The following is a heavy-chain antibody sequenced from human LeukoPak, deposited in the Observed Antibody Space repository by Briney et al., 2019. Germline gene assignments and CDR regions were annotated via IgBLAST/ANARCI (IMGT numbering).Heavy chain of an antibody. Sequence: NPSETLSLTCTVSGGSISSSSYYWGWIRQPPGKGLEWIGSIYYSGSTYYNPSLKSRVTISVDTSKNQFSLKLSSVTAADTAVYYCARVFRVGATTGGDYWGQGTLVTVSS. CDR1: GGSISSSSYY. J-gene: IGHJ4*02. CDR3: ARVFRVGATTGGDY. V-gene: IGHV4-39*07. D-gene: IGHD1-26*01. CDR2: IYYSGST.